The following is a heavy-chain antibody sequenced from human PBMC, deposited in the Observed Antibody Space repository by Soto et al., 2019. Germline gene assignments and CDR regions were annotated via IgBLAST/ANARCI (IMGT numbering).Heavy chain of an antibody. V-gene: IGHV4-39*01. Sequence: SETLSLTCTVSGGSMSSSSTYYWGWMRQPPGKGLEWIASFFIGGNTYYNPSVKSRVTISVDTSKNQFSLKLSSVTAADTAVYYCARRIVLVPAAIGRPQYNWFDPWGQGTLVTVSS. CDR3: ARRIVLVPAAIGRPQYNWFDP. D-gene: IGHD2-2*01. J-gene: IGHJ5*02. CDR1: GGSMSSSSTYY. CDR2: FFIGGNT.